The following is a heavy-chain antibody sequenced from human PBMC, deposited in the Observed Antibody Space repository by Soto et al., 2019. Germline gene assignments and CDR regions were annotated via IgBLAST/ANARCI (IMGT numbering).Heavy chain of an antibody. Sequence: QVQLQESGPGLVKPSGTLSLTCAVSGGSISSSNWWRWVRQPPGKGLEWIGEIYHSGSTNYNPSLNSRVTISVDKSKNQFSLKLSSVVAADTAVYYCARGSVYSSGWYSYYYYGMEVWGQGTTVTVSS. D-gene: IGHD6-13*01. CDR3: ARGSVYSSGWYSYYYYGMEV. CDR1: GGSISSSNW. V-gene: IGHV4-4*02. J-gene: IGHJ6*02. CDR2: IYHSGST.